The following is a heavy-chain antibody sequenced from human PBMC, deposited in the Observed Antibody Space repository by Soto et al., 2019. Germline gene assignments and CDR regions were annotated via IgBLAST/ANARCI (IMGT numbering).Heavy chain of an antibody. V-gene: IGHV1-69*01. J-gene: IGHJ6*02. Sequence: QVQLVQSGAEVKKPGSSVKVSCKASGGTFSSYAISWVRQAPGQGLEWMGGIIPIFGTANYAQKFQGRVTITADESTSTAYMELSSLRSEDTAVYYCTAGYCSGGSCYQLYYYYGMDVWGQGTTVTVSS. CDR2: IIPIFGTA. D-gene: IGHD2-15*01. CDR3: TAGYCSGGSCYQLYYYYGMDV. CDR1: GGTFSSYA.